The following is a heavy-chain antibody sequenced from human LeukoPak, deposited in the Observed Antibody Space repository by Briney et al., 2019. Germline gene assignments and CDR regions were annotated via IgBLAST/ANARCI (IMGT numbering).Heavy chain of an antibody. Sequence: GASLKISCKGSGSSFTSYWIGWVRQMPGKGLEWMGIIYPGDSDTRYSPSFQGQVAISADKSISTAYLQWSSLTASDTAMYYCASARFIAAANDAFDIWGQGTMVTVSS. D-gene: IGHD6-13*01. CDR3: ASARFIAAANDAFDI. V-gene: IGHV5-51*01. CDR1: GSSFTSYW. CDR2: IYPGDSDT. J-gene: IGHJ3*02.